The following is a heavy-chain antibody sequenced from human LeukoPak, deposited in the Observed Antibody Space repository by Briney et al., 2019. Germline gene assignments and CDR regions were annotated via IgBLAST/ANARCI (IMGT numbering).Heavy chain of an antibody. D-gene: IGHD2-15*01. J-gene: IGHJ6*02. V-gene: IGHV3-21*01. CDR3: ARDTCSGGSCYGYYYYGMDV. CDR1: GFTFSSYS. Sequence: GSLRLSCAASGFTFSSYSMNWVRQAPGKGLEWVSSISSSSSYIYYADSVKGRFTISRDNAKNSLYLQMNSLRAEDTAVYYCARDTCSGGSCYGYYYYGMDVWGQGTTVTVSS. CDR2: ISSSSSYI.